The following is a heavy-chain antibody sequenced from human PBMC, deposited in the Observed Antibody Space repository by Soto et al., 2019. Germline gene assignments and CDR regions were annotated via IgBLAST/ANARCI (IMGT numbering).Heavy chain of an antibody. Sequence: EVQLLESGGGLVQPGGSLRLSCAASGFTFSNYAMSWVRQAPGKGLEWVSAISSSGGSTYYADSVKGRFTISRDNSKNARYLQMNSLRAEDTAVYYCAYCSGGDSDHTYQGDPWGQGTLVTVSS. V-gene: IGHV3-23*01. CDR3: AYCSGGDSDHTYQGDP. J-gene: IGHJ5*02. D-gene: IGHD2-8*02. CDR1: GFTFSNYA. CDR2: ISSSGGST.